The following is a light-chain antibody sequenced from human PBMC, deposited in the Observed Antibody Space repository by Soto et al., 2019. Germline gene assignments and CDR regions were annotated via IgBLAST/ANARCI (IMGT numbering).Light chain of an antibody. V-gene: IGKV1-39*01. CDR2: AAS. J-gene: IGKJ1*01. CDR3: QQSFGTTWT. CDR1: HNINIY. Sequence: DIQMTQSPSALSASVGDTVTITCRASHNINIYLNWYQQDPGKAPKLLISAASSLQSGVPPRFSGSGYGTDFSLTISSLQPEDFATYYCQQSFGTTWTFGQGTRV.